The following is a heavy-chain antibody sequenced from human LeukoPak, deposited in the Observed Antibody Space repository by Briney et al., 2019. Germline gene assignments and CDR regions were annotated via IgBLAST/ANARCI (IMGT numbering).Heavy chain of an antibody. CDR2: ISGSSDTT. CDR3: ANREGGYTYDPFDY. Sequence: GGSLRLSCAASGFTFSTYAMSWVRQAPGRGLEWVSAISGSSDTTYYADSVKGRFTISRDNSKNTLYLQMNSLRAEDTAVYYCANREGGYTYDPFDYWGQGTLVTVSS. CDR1: GFTFSTYA. V-gene: IGHV3-23*01. D-gene: IGHD5-18*01. J-gene: IGHJ4*02.